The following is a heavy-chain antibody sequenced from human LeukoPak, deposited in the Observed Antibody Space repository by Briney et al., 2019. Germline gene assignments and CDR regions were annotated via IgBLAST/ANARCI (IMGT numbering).Heavy chain of an antibody. CDR3: ARFCVRHSSGWYADY. V-gene: IGHV3-21*01. CDR1: GFTFSSYS. D-gene: IGHD6-19*01. Sequence: GGSLRLSCAASGFTFSSYSMNCVRQAPGKGLEWVSSISSSSSYIYYADSVKGRFTISRDNSKNSLYLQMNSLRAEDTAVYYCARFCVRHSSGWYADYWGQGTLVTVSS. J-gene: IGHJ4*02. CDR2: ISSSSSYI.